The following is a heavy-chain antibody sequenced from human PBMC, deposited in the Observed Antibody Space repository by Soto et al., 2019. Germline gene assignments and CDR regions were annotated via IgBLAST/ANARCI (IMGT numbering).Heavy chain of an antibody. CDR1: GGSISSGDYY. V-gene: IGHV4-30-4*01. Sequence: SETLSLTCTVSGGSISSGDYYWSWIRQPPGKGLEWIGYIYYSGSTYYNPSLKSRVTISVDTSKNQFSLKLSSGTAADKAVYYSDRGPRTEPQPVFLSGLSFWGPRTPVTVSA. CDR3: DRGPRTEPQPVFLSGLSF. D-gene: IGHD1-1*01. J-gene: IGHJ4*02. CDR2: IYYSGST.